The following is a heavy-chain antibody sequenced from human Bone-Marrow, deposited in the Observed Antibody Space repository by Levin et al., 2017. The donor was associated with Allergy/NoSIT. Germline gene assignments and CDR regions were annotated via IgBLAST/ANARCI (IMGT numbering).Heavy chain of an antibody. Sequence: PGGSLRLSCAASGFTFDDYSMSWVRQVPGKGLEWVSGISWNGAYIGYTDSVRGRFTISRDIAKSSLYLQMNSLRDEDTALYYCARVLQRRSWFPIDYWGQGTLVTVSS. D-gene: IGHD1-1*01. CDR2: ISWNGAYI. CDR3: ARVLQRRSWFPIDY. CDR1: GFTFDDYS. J-gene: IGHJ4*02. V-gene: IGHV3-20*04.